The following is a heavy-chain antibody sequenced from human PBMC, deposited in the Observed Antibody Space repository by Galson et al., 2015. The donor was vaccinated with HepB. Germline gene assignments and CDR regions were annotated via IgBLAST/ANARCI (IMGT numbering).Heavy chain of an antibody. Sequence: SLRLSCAASGFTFSDHYMSWIRQAPGKGLEWVSYITSGGRTIYYAESVKGRFTISRDNAKNSLYLQMNSLRAEDTSVYYCARVDYGDGIDYWGQGILVTVSS. CDR3: ARVDYGDGIDY. D-gene: IGHD4-17*01. J-gene: IGHJ4*02. CDR2: ITSGGRTI. V-gene: IGHV3-11*01. CDR1: GFTFSDHY.